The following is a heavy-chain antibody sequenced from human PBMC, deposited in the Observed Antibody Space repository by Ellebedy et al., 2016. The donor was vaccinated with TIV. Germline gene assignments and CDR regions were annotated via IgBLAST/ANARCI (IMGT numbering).Heavy chain of an antibody. Sequence: SQTLSLTCAISGDSVPNQYATWNWIRQSPSRGLEWRGREYYRSTLIYDYAVSVKGRITINPDTSNNQLPLHLNSVTPEDTAVYYCARDPPLCYSSADVWGQGTTVTVSS. V-gene: IGHV6-1*01. D-gene: IGHD3-22*01. J-gene: IGHJ6*02. CDR3: ARDPPLCYSSADV. CDR2: EYYRSTLIY. CDR1: GDSVPNQYAT.